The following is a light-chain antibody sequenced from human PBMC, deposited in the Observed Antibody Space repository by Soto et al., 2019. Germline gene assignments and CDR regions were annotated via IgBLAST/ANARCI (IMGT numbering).Light chain of an antibody. Sequence: EIVMTQSPATLSVSPGERATLSCRASQGIGDTLAWYQQKPGQTPRLLIYDTSTRATGVPARFSGSRSGAEFTITINSLQSEDFGVYYCQRYNNWPLTFGGGTKVEVK. CDR1: QGIGDT. CDR3: QRYNNWPLT. V-gene: IGKV3-15*01. J-gene: IGKJ4*01. CDR2: DTS.